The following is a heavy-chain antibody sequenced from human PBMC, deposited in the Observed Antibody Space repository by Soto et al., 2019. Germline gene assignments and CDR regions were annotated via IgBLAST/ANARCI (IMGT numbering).Heavy chain of an antibody. CDR1: GFTFSSYA. CDR3: ARRGPGTYFDY. V-gene: IGHV3-23*01. J-gene: IGHJ4*02. D-gene: IGHD6-13*01. CDR2: ISGSGDST. Sequence: GGSLRLSCAASGFTFSSYAMNWVRQAPGKGLEWVSVISGSGDSTYYADSVKGRFTISRDNSKNTLYLQMNSLRAEDTAVYYCARRGPGTYFDYWGQGTLVTISS.